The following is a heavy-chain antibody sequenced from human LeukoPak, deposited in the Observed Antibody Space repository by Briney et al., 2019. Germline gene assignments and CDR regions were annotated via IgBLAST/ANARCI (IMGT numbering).Heavy chain of an antibody. CDR2: IYSCEST. CDR3: ARGSGGSGSYRRYYYYYYMDV. V-gene: IGHV4-39*07. CDR1: GGPISRRSYY. D-gene: IGHD3-10*01. J-gene: IGHJ6*03. Sequence: SDTLSLPCTVSGGPISRRSYYWGRIRQPRGRGLEWIGMIYSCESTYSHPSLHSRVTISLDTSKSQLSLKVSSVTAADTAVYYCARGSGGSGSYRRYYYYYYMDVWGKGTTVTISS.